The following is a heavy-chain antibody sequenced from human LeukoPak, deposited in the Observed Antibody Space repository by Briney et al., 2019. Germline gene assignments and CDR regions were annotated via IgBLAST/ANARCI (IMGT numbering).Heavy chain of an antibody. V-gene: IGHV3-30*04. CDR2: ISYDGSNK. J-gene: IGHJ3*02. D-gene: IGHD1-14*01. Sequence: GGSLRLSCAASGFTFSSYAMHWVRQAPGKGLEWVAVISYDGSNKYYADSVKGRYTISRDNSKNTLYLQMNSLRAEDTAVYYCARSNHDAFDIWGQGTMVTVSS. CDR1: GFTFSSYA. CDR3: ARSNHDAFDI.